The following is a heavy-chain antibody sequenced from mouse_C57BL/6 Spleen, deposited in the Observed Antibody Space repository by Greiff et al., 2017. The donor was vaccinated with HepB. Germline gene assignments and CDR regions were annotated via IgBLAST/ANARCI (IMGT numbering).Heavy chain of an antibody. J-gene: IGHJ2*01. CDR1: GYTFTSYW. D-gene: IGHD2-4*01. V-gene: IGHV1-72*01. CDR2: IDPNSGGT. Sequence: QVQLKQPGAELVKPGASVKLSCKASGYTFTSYWMHWVKQRPGRGLEWIGRIDPNSGGTKYNEKFKSKATLTVDKPSSTAYMQLSSLTSEDSAVYYCARVPMITTVFDYWGQGTTLTVSS. CDR3: ARVPMITTVFDY.